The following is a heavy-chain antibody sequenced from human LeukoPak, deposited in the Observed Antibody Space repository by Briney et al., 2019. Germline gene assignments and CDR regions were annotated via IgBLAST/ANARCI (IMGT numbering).Heavy chain of an antibody. CDR2: ISYVGSDT. Sequence: PGGSLRLSCAASGFTFSSYWMSWVRQAPGKGLEWVALISYVGSDTYYADSVKGRFTISRDNSKNTLYLQMNSLRAEDTAVYYCAKDLKSGSGSYSWGLFDYWGQGNLVTVSS. J-gene: IGHJ4*02. CDR1: GFTFSSYW. D-gene: IGHD3-10*01. CDR3: AKDLKSGSGSYSWGLFDY. V-gene: IGHV3-30*18.